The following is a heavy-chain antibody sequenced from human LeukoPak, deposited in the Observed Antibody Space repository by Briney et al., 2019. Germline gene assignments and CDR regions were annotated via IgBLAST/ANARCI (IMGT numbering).Heavy chain of an antibody. CDR1: GFTFSTDA. D-gene: IGHD6-19*01. CDR3: ARDSSGWSKNY. CDR2: ISGRGGDT. V-gene: IGHV3-23*01. Sequence: GGSLRLSCAASGFTFSTDAMTWVRQAPGKGVEWVSAISGRGGDTYYEDSVKGRFTISRENTKKMMYLQMNSLRAEDTAVYYCARDSSGWSKNYWGQGTLVTVSS. J-gene: IGHJ4*02.